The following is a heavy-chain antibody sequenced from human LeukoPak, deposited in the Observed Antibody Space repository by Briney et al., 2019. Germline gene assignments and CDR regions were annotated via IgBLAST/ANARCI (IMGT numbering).Heavy chain of an antibody. J-gene: IGHJ5*02. V-gene: IGHV4-31*03. CDR3: TRDGPRSSGYPDT. D-gene: IGHD3-22*01. Sequence: SETLSLTCTVSGGSISSGGHFWSWIRQHPGKGLEWIGYIYYSGSTYYNPSLKSRVTISVDTSKNQFSLRLNSVTAADTAVYYCTRDGPRSSGYPDTWGQGTLATVSS. CDR1: GGSISSGGHF. CDR2: IYYSGST.